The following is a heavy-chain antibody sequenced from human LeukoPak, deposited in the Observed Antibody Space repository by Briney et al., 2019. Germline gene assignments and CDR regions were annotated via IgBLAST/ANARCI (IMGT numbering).Heavy chain of an antibody. CDR1: GGSISGYY. Sequence: SETLSLTCTVSGGSISGYYWHWIRQSPGMGLEWIGYINYRGTTDYNPSLKSRVTISVDTSKNQFSLNLRSATAADTAVYYCAREYSSFEYWGQGILVTVSS. CDR2: INYRGTT. V-gene: IGHV4-59*01. J-gene: IGHJ4*02. CDR3: AREYSSFEY. D-gene: IGHD5-18*01.